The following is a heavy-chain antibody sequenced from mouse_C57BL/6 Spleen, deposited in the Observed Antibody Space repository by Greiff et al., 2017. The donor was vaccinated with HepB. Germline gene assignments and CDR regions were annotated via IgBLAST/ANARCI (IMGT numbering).Heavy chain of an antibody. CDR2: IYPSDSET. V-gene: IGHV1-61*01. CDR3: ARRLYYGNRWYFDV. CDR1: GYTFTSYW. D-gene: IGHD2-1*01. Sequence: VQLQQPGAELVRPGSSVKLSCKASGYTFTSYWMDWVKQRPGQGLEWIGNIYPSDSETHYNQKFKDKATLTVDKSSSTAYMQLSSLTSEDSAVYYCARRLYYGNRWYFDVWGTGTTVTVSS. J-gene: IGHJ1*03.